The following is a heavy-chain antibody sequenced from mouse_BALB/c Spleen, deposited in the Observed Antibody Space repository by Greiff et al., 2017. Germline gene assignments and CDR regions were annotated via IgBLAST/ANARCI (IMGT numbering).Heavy chain of an antibody. J-gene: IGHJ3*01. CDR1: GYTFTSYW. Sequence: QVHVKQPGAELVKPGASVKLSCKASGYTFTSYWMHWVKQRPGQGLEWIGEIDPSDSYTNYNQKFKGKATLTVDKSSSTAYMQLSSLTSEDSAVYYCARGGFAYWGPGTLVTVSA. CDR3: ARGGFAY. V-gene: IGHV1-69*02. CDR2: IDPSDSYT.